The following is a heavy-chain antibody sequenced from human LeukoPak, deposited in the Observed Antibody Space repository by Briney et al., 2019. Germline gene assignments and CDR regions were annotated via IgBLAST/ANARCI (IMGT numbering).Heavy chain of an antibody. D-gene: IGHD2-15*01. J-gene: IGHJ5*02. CDR3: TRLSVGLLWRLDH. CDR2: IYYTGNT. Sequence: SETLSLTCTVSGGSISSSDYFWGWIRQPPGKGLEWIGNIYYTGNTYYNPSLKSRVTISVDTSKNQFSVNLSSVTAADTAVYYCTRLSVGLLWRLDHWGQGTLGTVSS. V-gene: IGHV4-39*01. CDR1: GGSISSSDYF.